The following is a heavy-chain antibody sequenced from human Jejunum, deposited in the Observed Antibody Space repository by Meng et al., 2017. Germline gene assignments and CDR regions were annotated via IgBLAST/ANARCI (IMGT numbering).Heavy chain of an antibody. J-gene: IGHJ4*02. D-gene: IGHD1-26*01. V-gene: IGHV7-4-1*02. CDR3: ATSGGGFDY. Sequence: QVQLVQSVSELKEPGASVKVSCMASAYTFTNYDINRVRQAPGQGLEWMGWINTKTGNPMYAQGFTGRFVFSLDTSVSTAHLHISTLTPEDTAVYYCATSGGGFDYWGQGTLVTVSS. CDR2: INTKTGNP. CDR1: AYTFTNYD.